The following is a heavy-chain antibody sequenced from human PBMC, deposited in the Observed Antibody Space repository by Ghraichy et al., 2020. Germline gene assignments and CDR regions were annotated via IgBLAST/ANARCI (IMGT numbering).Heavy chain of an antibody. CDR3: ARAGGRLGYYGSGSSRFDY. CDR2: IYYSGST. Sequence: SETLSLTCTVSGGSISSYYWSWIRQPPGKGLEWIGYIYYSGSTNYNPSLKSRVTISVDTSKNQFSLKLSSVTAADTAVYYCARAGGRLGYYGSGSSRFDYWGQGTLVTVSS. CDR1: GGSISSYY. J-gene: IGHJ4*02. D-gene: IGHD3-10*01. V-gene: IGHV4-59*01.